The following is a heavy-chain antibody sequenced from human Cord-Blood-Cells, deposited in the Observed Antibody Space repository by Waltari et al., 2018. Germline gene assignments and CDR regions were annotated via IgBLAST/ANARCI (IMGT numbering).Heavy chain of an antibody. CDR2: IYYSGST. V-gene: IGHV4-59*08. CDR1: GGSISSYY. Sequence: QVQLQESGPGLVKPSETLSLTCTVSGGSISSYYWSWIWQPPGKGLEWIGYIYYSGSTNYNPSLKSRVTISVDTSKNQFSLKLSSVTAADTAVYYCAKQRNGDYVFDYWGQGTLVTVSS. D-gene: IGHD4-17*01. CDR3: AKQRNGDYVFDY. J-gene: IGHJ4*02.